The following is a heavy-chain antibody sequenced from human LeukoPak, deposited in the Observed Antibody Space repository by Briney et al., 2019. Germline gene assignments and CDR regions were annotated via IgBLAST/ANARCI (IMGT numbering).Heavy chain of an antibody. CDR1: GFTFSVSW. Sequence: PGGSLRLSCAASGFTFSVSWMSWVRQAPGKGLEWVANIKYDGSEKYYVDSVKGRFTISRDNAKNSLYLQMNSLRAEDTAVYYCARERPVYDFWSGYRQEGWLDPWGQGTLVTVSS. J-gene: IGHJ5*02. V-gene: IGHV3-7*01. CDR2: IKYDGSEK. CDR3: ARERPVYDFWSGYRQEGWLDP. D-gene: IGHD3-3*01.